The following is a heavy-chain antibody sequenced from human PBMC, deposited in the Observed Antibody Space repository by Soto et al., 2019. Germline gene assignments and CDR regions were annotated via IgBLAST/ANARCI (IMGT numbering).Heavy chain of an antibody. CDR1: GFTFSSYA. CDR2: ISGSGGST. Sequence: GGSLRLSCAASGFTFSSYAMSRVRQAPGKGLEWVSAISGSGGSTYYADSVKGRFTISRDNSKNTLYLQMNSLRAEDTAVYYCARTSTPPAVSQSGAFDIWGQGTMVTVSS. V-gene: IGHV3-23*01. D-gene: IGHD2-2*01. J-gene: IGHJ3*02. CDR3: ARTSTPPAVSQSGAFDI.